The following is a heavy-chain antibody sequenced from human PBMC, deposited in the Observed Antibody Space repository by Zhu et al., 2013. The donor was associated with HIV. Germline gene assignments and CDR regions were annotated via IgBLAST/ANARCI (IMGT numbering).Heavy chain of an antibody. Sequence: EVQLLESGGGLIQPGGSLRLSCAASGFSFSSQPMSWVRQAPGQGLEWVSSISAAGGATYYADSVKGRFTISRDNSENTLFLHLNSLRAEDTAFYYCARGRGFRPASNFHLASATDAFDCLGPRDYGHRLF. J-gene: IGHJ3*01. V-gene: IGHV3-23*01. CDR2: ISAAGGAT. CDR3: ARGRGFRPASNFHLASATDAFDC. D-gene: IGHD2-2*01. CDR1: GFSFSSQP.